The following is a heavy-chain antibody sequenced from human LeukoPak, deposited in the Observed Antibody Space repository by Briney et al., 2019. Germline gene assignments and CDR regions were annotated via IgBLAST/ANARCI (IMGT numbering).Heavy chain of an antibody. CDR3: AREVATIGRGRTDWFDP. Sequence: GGSLRLSCAASGFTFNTYSMNWVRQAPGKGLEWVSYISSSSSTIYYADSVKGRFTISRDNAKNSLYLQMNSLRAEDTAVYYCAREVATIGRGRTDWFDPWGQGTLVTVSS. CDR1: GFTFNTYS. J-gene: IGHJ5*02. D-gene: IGHD5-12*01. V-gene: IGHV3-48*04. CDR2: ISSSSSTI.